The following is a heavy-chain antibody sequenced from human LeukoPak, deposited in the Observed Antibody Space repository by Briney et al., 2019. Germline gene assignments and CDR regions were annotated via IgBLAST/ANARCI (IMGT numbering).Heavy chain of an antibody. Sequence: SDTLSLTCTVSSYSISSGYFWAWIRQPPGKGLEWIGSIYHSGASHYNPSLKSRVTISLDTSKNQFSLRLTSVTAADTALYYCARDLNCSGGTCYFDHWGQGSLVTVSS. CDR3: ARDLNCSGGTCYFDH. D-gene: IGHD2-15*01. V-gene: IGHV4-38-2*02. CDR1: SYSISSGYF. J-gene: IGHJ4*02. CDR2: IYHSGAS.